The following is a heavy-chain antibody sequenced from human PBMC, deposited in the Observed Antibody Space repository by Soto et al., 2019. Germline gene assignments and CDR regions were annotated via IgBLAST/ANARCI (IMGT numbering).Heavy chain of an antibody. CDR1: GFTFSSYG. D-gene: IGHD3-22*01. CDR3: AKDGNYYDSSGYYNYYYYGMDV. J-gene: IGHJ6*02. V-gene: IGHV3-30*18. Sequence: QVQLVESGGGVVQPGRSLRLSCAASGFTFSSYGMHWVRQAPGKGLEWVAVISYDGSNKYYADSVKGRFTISRDNSKNTLYLQRNSLRAGDTAVYYCAKDGNYYDSSGYYNYYYYGMDVWGQGTTVTVSS. CDR2: ISYDGSNK.